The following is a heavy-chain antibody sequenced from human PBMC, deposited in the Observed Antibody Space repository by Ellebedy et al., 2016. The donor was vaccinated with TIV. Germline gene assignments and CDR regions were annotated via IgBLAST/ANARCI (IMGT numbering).Heavy chain of an antibody. CDR2: ISGSGGST. Sequence: GESLKISCAASGFTFSSYAMSWVRQAPGKGLEWVSTISGSGGSTYYADSVKGRFTISRANSKNTLYLQMDSLRADDTALYYCARGMNYDAFDIWGQGTTVTVSS. CDR1: GFTFSSYA. J-gene: IGHJ3*02. CDR3: ARGMNYDAFDI. D-gene: IGHD5-24*01. V-gene: IGHV3-23*01.